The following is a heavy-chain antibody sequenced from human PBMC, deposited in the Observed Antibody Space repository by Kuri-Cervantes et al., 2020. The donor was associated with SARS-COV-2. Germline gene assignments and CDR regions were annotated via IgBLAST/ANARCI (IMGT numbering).Heavy chain of an antibody. D-gene: IGHD3-10*01. CDR2: ISNDGYNR. CDR3: ARDDTYYEGSGKNYYYAMDV. V-gene: IGHV3-30*03. CDR1: GFSFSRFP. J-gene: IGHJ6*02. Sequence: GESLKISCAASGFSFSRFPMHWVRHAPGRGLEWVALISNDGYNRFYADSVKGRFTISRDNSKNTMYLEMNSLRAEDTAVYYCARDDTYYEGSGKNYYYAMDVWGQGTTVTVSS.